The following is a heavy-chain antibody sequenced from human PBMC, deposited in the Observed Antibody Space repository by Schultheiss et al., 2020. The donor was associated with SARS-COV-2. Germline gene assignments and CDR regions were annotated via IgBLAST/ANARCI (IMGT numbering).Heavy chain of an antibody. V-gene: IGHV3-30*19. CDR1: GFTFSTYG. J-gene: IGHJ6*03. CDR2: IWYDGSNK. Sequence: GGSLRLSCAASGFTFSTYGMHWVRQAPGKGLEWVAVIWYDGSNKYYADSVKGRFTISRDNSKNTLYLQMNSLRAEDTAVYYCARASRDYYYYYYMDVWGKGTTVTVSS. CDR3: ARASRDYYYYYYMDV.